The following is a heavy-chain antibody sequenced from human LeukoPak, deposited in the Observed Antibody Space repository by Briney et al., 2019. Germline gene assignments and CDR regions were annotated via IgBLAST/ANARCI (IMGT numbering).Heavy chain of an antibody. V-gene: IGHV3-48*03. Sequence: GGSLRLSCAASGFTFSSYEMNWVRQAPGKGLEWVSYISSSGSTIYYADSVNGRFTISRDNAKNSLYLQMNSLRAEDTAVYYCARGGYSSSWFDYYYYYYMDVWGKGTTVTISS. CDR2: ISSSGSTI. J-gene: IGHJ6*03. CDR1: GFTFSSYE. CDR3: ARGGYSSSWFDYYYYYYMDV. D-gene: IGHD6-13*01.